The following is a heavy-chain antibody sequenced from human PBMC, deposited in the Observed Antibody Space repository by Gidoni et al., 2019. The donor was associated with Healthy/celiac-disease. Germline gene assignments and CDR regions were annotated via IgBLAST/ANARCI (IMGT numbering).Heavy chain of an antibody. V-gene: IGHV3-73*01. D-gene: IGHD2-2*01. CDR3: TARYCSSTSCRRADYGMDV. CDR2: IRSKANSYAT. J-gene: IGHJ6*02. CDR1: GFTFSGSS. Sequence: EVQLVESGGGLVQPGGSLKLSCAASGFTFSGSSIHWFRQASGKGLEWVGRIRSKANSYATAYAASVKGRFTISRDDSKNTAYLQMNSLKTEDTAVYYCTARYCSSTSCRRADYGMDVWGQGTTVTVSS.